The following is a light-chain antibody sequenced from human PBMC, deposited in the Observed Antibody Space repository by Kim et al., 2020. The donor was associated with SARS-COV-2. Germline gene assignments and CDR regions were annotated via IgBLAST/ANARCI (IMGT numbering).Light chain of an antibody. J-gene: IGKJ1*01. Sequence: SLSPGERATPSCRASQSVSSYLAWYQQKPGQAPRLLIYDASNRATGIPARFSGSGSGTAFTLPISSLEPEDFAVYYCQQRSNWWTFGKGTKVDIK. CDR3: QQRSNWWT. V-gene: IGKV3-11*01. CDR2: DAS. CDR1: QSVSSY.